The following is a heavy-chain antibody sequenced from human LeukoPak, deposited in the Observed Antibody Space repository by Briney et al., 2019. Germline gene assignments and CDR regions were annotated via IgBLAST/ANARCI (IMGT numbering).Heavy chain of an antibody. CDR1: GFTFSNYA. D-gene: IGHD6-13*01. V-gene: IGHV3-23*01. Sequence: GGSLRLSCAASGFTFSNYAMSWVRQAPGKGLEWVSSILGGGDSAYYADSVKGRCTVSRDNSKNTLFLQMNSLRAEDTAVYYCAKLVSTWYSPHWDWGQGTLVTVSS. J-gene: IGHJ4*02. CDR2: ILGGGDSA. CDR3: AKLVSTWYSPHWD.